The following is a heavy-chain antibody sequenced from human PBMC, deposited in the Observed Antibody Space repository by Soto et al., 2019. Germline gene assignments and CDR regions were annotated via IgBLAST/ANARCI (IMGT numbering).Heavy chain of an antibody. D-gene: IGHD6-19*01. CDR2: INPSGGST. V-gene: IGHV1-46*03. J-gene: IGHJ3*02. CDR1: GYTFTSYY. Sequence: GASVKVSCKASGYTFTSYYMHWVRQAPGQGLEWMGIINPSGGSTSYAQKFQGRVTMTRDTSTSTVYMELSSLRSEDTAVYYCARDIVSSGGYGHDVFDIWGQGTMVTVS. CDR3: ARDIVSSGGYGHDVFDI.